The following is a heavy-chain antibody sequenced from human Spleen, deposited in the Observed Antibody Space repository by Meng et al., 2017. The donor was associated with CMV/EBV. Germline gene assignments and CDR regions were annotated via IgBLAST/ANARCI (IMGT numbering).Heavy chain of an antibody. D-gene: IGHD3-3*01. CDR2: IYYSGST. J-gene: IGHJ4*02. CDR3: AKVTDRFLQWLGYDY. V-gene: IGHV4-59*11. CDR1: GGSISSHY. Sequence: GSLRLSCTVSGGSISSHYWGWIRQPPGKGLEWIGYIYYSGSTNYNPSLKSRVTISVDTSKNQFSLKLSSVTAADTAVYYCAKVTDRFLQWLGYDYWGQGTLVTVSS.